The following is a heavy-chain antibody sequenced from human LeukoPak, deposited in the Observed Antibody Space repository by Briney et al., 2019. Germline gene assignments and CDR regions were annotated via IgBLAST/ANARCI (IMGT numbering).Heavy chain of an antibody. V-gene: IGHV3-21*01. J-gene: IGHJ6*03. Sequence: GGSLRLSCAASGFTFSSYSMIWVRQAPGKGLEWVSSISSASSSMFYANSVKGRFTISRDNAKNSLYLQMNSLRAEDTAVYYCARGCSSTSCYGHYMDVWGKGTTVTVSS. CDR3: ARGCSSTSCYGHYMDV. CDR1: GFTFSSYS. CDR2: ISSASSSM. D-gene: IGHD2-2*01.